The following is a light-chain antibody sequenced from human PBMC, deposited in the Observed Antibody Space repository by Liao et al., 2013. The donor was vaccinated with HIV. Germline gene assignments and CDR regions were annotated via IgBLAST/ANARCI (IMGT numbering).Light chain of an antibody. J-gene: IGLJ2*01. V-gene: IGLV3-1*01. CDR3: QAWDSRAMV. CDR2: QDN. CDR1: KLGDKY. Sequence: SYDLTQPPSVSVSPGQTASITCSGDKLGDKYACWYQQKPGQSPVLVIYQDNKRPSGIPERFSGSNSGNTATLTISGTQAMDEADYYCQAWDSRAMVFGGGTKLTVL.